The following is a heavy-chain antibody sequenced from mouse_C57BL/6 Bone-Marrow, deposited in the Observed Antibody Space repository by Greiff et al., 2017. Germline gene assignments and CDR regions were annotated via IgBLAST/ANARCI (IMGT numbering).Heavy chain of an antibody. V-gene: IGHV1-81*01. CDR1: GYTFTSYG. Sequence: QVQLQQSGAELARPGASVKLSCKASGYTFTSYGISWVKQRTGQGLEWIGEIYPRSGNTYYNEKFKGKATLTADKSSSTAYMELRSLTSEDSAVYFCARSGNDYSWFAYWGQGTLVTASA. D-gene: IGHD2-4*01. J-gene: IGHJ3*01. CDR3: ARSGNDYSWFAY. CDR2: IYPRSGNT.